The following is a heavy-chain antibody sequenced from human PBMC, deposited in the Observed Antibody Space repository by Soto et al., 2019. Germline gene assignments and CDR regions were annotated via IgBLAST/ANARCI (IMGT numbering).Heavy chain of an antibody. CDR1: GYTFTNYD. CDR2: MNPNSGNT. Sequence: ASVKVACKASGYTFTNYDINWVRQATGQGLEWMGWMNPNSGNTGYAQKFQGRVTMTRNTSISTAYMELSSLRSEDTAVYYCARDYYKYHDSSGYYRSPAYWGQGTLVTVSS. V-gene: IGHV1-8*01. D-gene: IGHD3-22*01. J-gene: IGHJ4*02. CDR3: ARDYYKYHDSSGYYRSPAY.